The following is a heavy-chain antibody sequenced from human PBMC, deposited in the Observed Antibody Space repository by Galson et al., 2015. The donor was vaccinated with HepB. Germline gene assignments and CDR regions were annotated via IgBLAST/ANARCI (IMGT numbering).Heavy chain of an antibody. D-gene: IGHD1-26*01. Sequence: SLRLSCAASGFTFSNYWMNWVRQAPGTGPVWVSHINVDGTITRYADSVKGRFTISRDNAKDTLNLQMDSLRDDDTAIYYCVRSNSGDYWGQGTLVAVSS. CDR2: INVDGTIT. V-gene: IGHV3-74*01. J-gene: IGHJ4*02. CDR3: VRSNSGDY. CDR1: GFTFSNYW.